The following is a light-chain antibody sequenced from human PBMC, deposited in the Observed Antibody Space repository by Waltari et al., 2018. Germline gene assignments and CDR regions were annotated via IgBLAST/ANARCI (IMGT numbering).Light chain of an antibody. CDR3: SSYTNSSTWV. V-gene: IGLV2-14*01. CDR1: SSDIGTYNH. CDR2: EVY. J-gene: IGLJ3*02. Sequence: QSALTQPASVSESPGQSVTISCTGTSSDIGTYNHVSWYQQHPGKAPKLIIFEVYDRPSGVSDRFSASKSANTASLTISGLQAEDEADYYCSSYTNSSTWVFGGGTSLTVL.